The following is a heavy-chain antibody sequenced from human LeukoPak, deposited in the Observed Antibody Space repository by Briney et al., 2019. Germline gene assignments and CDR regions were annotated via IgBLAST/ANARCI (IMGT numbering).Heavy chain of an antibody. Sequence: PSETLSLTCAVYGGSFSGYYWSWVRQPPGKGLEWIGEINHSGSTNYNPSLKSRVTISVDTSKNQFSLKLSSVTAADTAVYYCARRLRYFGGFDYWGQGTLVTVSS. D-gene: IGHD3-9*01. CDR1: GGSFSGYY. J-gene: IGHJ4*02. V-gene: IGHV4-34*01. CDR2: INHSGST. CDR3: ARRLRYFGGFDY.